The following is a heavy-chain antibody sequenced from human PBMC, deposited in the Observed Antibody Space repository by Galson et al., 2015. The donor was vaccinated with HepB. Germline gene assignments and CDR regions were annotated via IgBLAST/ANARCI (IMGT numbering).Heavy chain of an antibody. J-gene: IGHJ4*02. CDR2: IRSKASDYAT. CDR1: GFTFSGSA. V-gene: IGHV3-73*01. Sequence: SLRLSCEASGFTFSGSAIHWVRQASGKGPEWVGRIRSKASDYATAYAASLKGRFTISRDDSKNTAYLHMNSLKTEDTDVDYCLRLGDLSGYSISWGQGTLVTFSS. D-gene: IGHD6-13*01. CDR3: LRLGDLSGYSIS.